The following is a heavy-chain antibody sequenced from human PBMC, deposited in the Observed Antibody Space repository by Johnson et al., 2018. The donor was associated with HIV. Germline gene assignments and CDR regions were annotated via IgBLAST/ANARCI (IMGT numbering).Heavy chain of an antibody. CDR1: GFTFSSYG. CDR3: AKDGGARGIGWYEGVFDI. CDR2: ISYDGSNK. J-gene: IGHJ3*02. V-gene: IGHV3-30*18. D-gene: IGHD6-19*01. Sequence: QMQLVESGGGVVQPGRSLRLSCAASGFTFSSYGMHWVRQAPGKGLEWLAVISYDGSNKYYADSVKGRFTISRANSKNTLYLQINSLRAEDTAVYYCAKDGGARGIGWYEGVFDIWGQGTMVTVSS.